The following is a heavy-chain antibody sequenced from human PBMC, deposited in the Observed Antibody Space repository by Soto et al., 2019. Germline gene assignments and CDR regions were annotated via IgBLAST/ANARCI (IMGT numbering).Heavy chain of an antibody. CDR2: ISKDGSTK. Sequence: GGSLRLSCAASGFTFSSYGMHWVRQAPGKGLEWVAVISKDGSTKYDADSVKGRFTISRDNSKNTLYLQMNSLRAEDTAVYYCAKETHSSGYGSYFDYWGQGTLVTVSS. V-gene: IGHV3-30*18. CDR1: GFTFSSYG. J-gene: IGHJ4*02. D-gene: IGHD3-22*01. CDR3: AKETHSSGYGSYFDY.